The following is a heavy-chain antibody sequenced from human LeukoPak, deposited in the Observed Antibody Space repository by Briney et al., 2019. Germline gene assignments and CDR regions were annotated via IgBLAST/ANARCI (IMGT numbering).Heavy chain of an antibody. Sequence: PGGSLRLSCAASGFTFSDYYMSWIRQAPGRGLEWVSYISSRTSDTNYVDSVRGRFTISRDNAKNSLYLQMNSLRAEDTAVYYCTRVGSSGSVDYWGQGTLVTVSS. CDR2: ISSRTSDT. V-gene: IGHV3-11*06. D-gene: IGHD1-1*01. CDR3: TRVGSSGSVDY. CDR1: GFTFSDYY. J-gene: IGHJ4*02.